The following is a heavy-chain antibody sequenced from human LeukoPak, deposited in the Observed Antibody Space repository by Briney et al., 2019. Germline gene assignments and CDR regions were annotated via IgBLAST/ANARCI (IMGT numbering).Heavy chain of an antibody. Sequence: ASVKVSCKVSGYTFTELSMHWVRQAPGKGLEWMGGFDPEDGETIYAQKFQGRVTMTEDTSTDTAYMELSSLRSEDTAVYYCATFPYYYDSSGTGVNWFEPWGQGPLVMVSS. V-gene: IGHV1-24*01. D-gene: IGHD3-22*01. CDR1: GYTFTELS. CDR2: FDPEDGET. CDR3: ATFPYYYDSSGTGVNWFEP. J-gene: IGHJ5*02.